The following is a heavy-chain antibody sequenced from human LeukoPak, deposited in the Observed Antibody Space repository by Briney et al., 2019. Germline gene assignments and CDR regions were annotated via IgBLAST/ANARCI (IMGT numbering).Heavy chain of an antibody. CDR1: GGSFSTYY. V-gene: IGHV4-34*01. J-gene: IGHJ4*02. Sequence: SETLSLTCAVYGGSFSTYYWSWIRQPPGRGLEWIGEINHSGTINYNPSLESRVTMSIDTSKNQLSLKLRSVTAADTAVYYCASYPHRDGPLNCWGQGTLVTVSS. CDR3: ASYPHRDGPLNC. CDR2: INHSGTI. D-gene: IGHD5-24*01.